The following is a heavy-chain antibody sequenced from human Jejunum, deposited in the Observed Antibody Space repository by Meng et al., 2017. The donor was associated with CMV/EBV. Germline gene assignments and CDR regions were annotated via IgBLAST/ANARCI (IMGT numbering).Heavy chain of an antibody. CDR2: IIPILGIA. J-gene: IGHJ4*02. D-gene: IGHD5-24*01. CDR3: AREGPGGMATTPYFDY. CDR1: GGTFSSKA. Sequence: QVQLVPSGVEVKKPGSSVKGSFKASGGTFSSKAISWVRQAPGQGLEWMGGIIPILGIANYAQKFQGRVTITADKSTSTAYMELSSLRSEDTAVYYCAREGPGGMATTPYFDYWGQGTLVTVSS. V-gene: IGHV1-69*10.